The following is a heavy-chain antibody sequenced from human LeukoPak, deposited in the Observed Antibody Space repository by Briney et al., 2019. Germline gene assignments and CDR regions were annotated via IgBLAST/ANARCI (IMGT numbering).Heavy chain of an antibody. CDR2: IYHSGST. Sequence: SETLSLTCAVSGGSISSGGYSWSWIRQPPGKGLEWIGYIYHSGSTYYNPSLKSRVTISVARSKHQFSLKLSSVTASDPAVYYCARGDITIFDYWGQGTLVTVSS. CDR1: GGSISSGGYS. V-gene: IGHV4-30-2*01. J-gene: IGHJ4*02. D-gene: IGHD2-15*01. CDR3: ARGDITIFDY.